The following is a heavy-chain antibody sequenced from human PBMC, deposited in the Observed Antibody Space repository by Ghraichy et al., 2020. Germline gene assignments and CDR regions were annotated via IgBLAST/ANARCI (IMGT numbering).Heavy chain of an antibody. CDR2: IVTTGDT. D-gene: IGHD3-10*01. Sequence: GESLNISCAASGFTISTHDMHWVRQAPGKGLEWVSAIVTTGDTYHASSVKGRFTVFRDNVKNSVYLQMNSLRVGDTAVYYCARGGGTYYSVSGSLNKFSYWGQGTLVAVSP. J-gene: IGHJ4*02. CDR3: ARGGGTYYSVSGSLNKFSY. V-gene: IGHV3-13*01. CDR1: GFTISTHD.